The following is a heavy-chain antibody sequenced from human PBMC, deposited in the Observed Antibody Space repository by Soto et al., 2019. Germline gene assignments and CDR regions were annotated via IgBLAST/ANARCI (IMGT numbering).Heavy chain of an antibody. Sequence: GASVKVSCKASGYTFTGYYMHWVRQAPAQGLEWMGWINPNSGGTNYAQKFQGWVTMTRDTSISTAYMELSRLRSDDTAVYYCARGHYSSSWYSWGDRDAFDIWGQGTMVTVSS. D-gene: IGHD6-13*01. CDR2: INPNSGGT. CDR1: GYTFTGYY. CDR3: ARGHYSSSWYSWGDRDAFDI. J-gene: IGHJ3*02. V-gene: IGHV1-2*04.